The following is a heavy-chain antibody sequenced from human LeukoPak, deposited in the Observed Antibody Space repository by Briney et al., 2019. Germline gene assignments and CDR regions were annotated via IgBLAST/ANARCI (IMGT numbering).Heavy chain of an antibody. CDR3: AKDIQLST. V-gene: IGHV3-23*01. D-gene: IGHD5-24*01. Sequence: GGSLRLSCATSGFTFSSYAAIWVRQAPGKGLEWVSLIGASGESTYYADSVKGRFTISRDNSKNTLSLQMNSLRVEDTAMYFCAKDIQLSTWGLGTMVTVS. CDR2: IGASGEST. J-gene: IGHJ3*01. CDR1: GFTFSSYA.